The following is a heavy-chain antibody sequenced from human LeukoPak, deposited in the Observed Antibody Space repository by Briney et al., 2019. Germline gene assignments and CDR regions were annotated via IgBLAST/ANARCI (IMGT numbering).Heavy chain of an antibody. V-gene: IGHV1-69*01. CDR3: ATSPNWNDRNDWFDP. CDR1: GGTFSSYA. D-gene: IGHD1-1*01. Sequence: GASVKVSCKASGGTFSSYAISWVRQAPGQGLEWMGGIIPIFGTANYAQKFQGRVTITADESTSTAYMELSSLKASDTAMYYCATSPNWNDRNDWFDPWGQGTLVTVSS. J-gene: IGHJ5*02. CDR2: IIPIFGTA.